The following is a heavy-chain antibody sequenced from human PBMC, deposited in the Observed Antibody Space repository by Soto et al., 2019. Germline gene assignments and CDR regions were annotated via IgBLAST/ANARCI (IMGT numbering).Heavy chain of an antibody. D-gene: IGHD6-13*01. V-gene: IGHV3-30-3*01. CDR2: ISYDGSNK. J-gene: IGHJ4*02. CDR3: ARAEQLVPDY. CDR1: GFTFSSYA. Sequence: ESGGGVVQPGRSLRLSCAASGFTFSSYAMHWVRQAPGKGLEWVAVISYDGSNKYYADSVKGRFTISRDNSKNTLYLQMNSLRAEDTAVYYCARAEQLVPDYWGQGTLVTVSS.